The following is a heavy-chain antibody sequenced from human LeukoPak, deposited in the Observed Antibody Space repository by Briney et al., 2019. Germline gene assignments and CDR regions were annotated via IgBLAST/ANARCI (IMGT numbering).Heavy chain of an antibody. CDR1: GGSISTYY. V-gene: IGHV4-59*01. CDR2: IYYSGST. D-gene: IGHD3-22*01. CDR3: ARDTPTGSGYCHYDAFDI. Sequence: SETLSLTCTVSGGSISTYYWSWIRQPPGKGLEWIGYIYYSGSTNYNPSLKSRVTKSVDTSKNQFSLKLSSVTAADTAVYYCARDTPTGSGYCHYDAFDIWGQGTMVTVSS. J-gene: IGHJ3*02.